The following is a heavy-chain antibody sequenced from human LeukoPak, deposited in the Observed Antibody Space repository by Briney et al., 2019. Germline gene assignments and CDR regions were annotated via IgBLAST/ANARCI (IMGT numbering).Heavy chain of an antibody. CDR2: INHSGST. Sequence: SETLSLTCAVYGGSFSGYYWSWIRHPPGKGLEWMGEINHSGSTNYNPSLKSRVTISVDTSKNQFSLKLSSVTAADTAVYYCARVKSDYYGSGSYYNVRFDYWGQGTLVTVSS. V-gene: IGHV4-34*01. D-gene: IGHD3-10*01. J-gene: IGHJ4*02. CDR3: ARVKSDYYGSGSYYNVRFDY. CDR1: GGSFSGYY.